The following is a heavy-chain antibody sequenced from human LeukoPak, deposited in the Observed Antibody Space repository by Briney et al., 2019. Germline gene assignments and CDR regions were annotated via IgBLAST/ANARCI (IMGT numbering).Heavy chain of an antibody. CDR3: AREGQPYNWFDP. CDR2: ISYDGSNK. J-gene: IGHJ5*02. V-gene: IGHV3-30*01. Sequence: PGGSLRLSCAASGFTFSSHAMHWVRQAPGKGLEWVAVISYDGSNKYYADSVKGRFTISRDDSKKTLYLQMNSLRAEDTAVYYCAREGQPYNWFDPWGQGTLVTVSS. D-gene: IGHD6-13*01. CDR1: GFTFSSHA.